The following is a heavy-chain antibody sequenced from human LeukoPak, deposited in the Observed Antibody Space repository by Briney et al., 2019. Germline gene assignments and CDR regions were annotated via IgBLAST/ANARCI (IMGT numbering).Heavy chain of an antibody. D-gene: IGHD2-2*01. CDR3: ARDRIVVVPAAHLYYYYGMDV. V-gene: IGHV3-33*01. J-gene: IGHJ6*02. CDR1: GFTFSSYG. CDR2: IWYDGSNK. Sequence: GGSLRLSCAASGFTFSSYGMHWVRQVPGKGLEWVAVIWYDGSNKYYADSVKGRFTISRDNSKNTLYLKMNSLRAEDTAVYYCARDRIVVVPAAHLYYYYGMDVWGQGTTVTVSS.